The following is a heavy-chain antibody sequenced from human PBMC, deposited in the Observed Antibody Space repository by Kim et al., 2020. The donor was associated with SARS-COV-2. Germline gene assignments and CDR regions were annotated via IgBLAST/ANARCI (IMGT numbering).Heavy chain of an antibody. CDR3: AREAYYGESNFDY. D-gene: IGHD4-17*01. Sequence: YAQKFQGRVTITADESTSTAYMELSSLRSEDTAVYYCAREAYYGESNFDYWGQGTLVTVSS. J-gene: IGHJ4*02. V-gene: IGHV1-69*01.